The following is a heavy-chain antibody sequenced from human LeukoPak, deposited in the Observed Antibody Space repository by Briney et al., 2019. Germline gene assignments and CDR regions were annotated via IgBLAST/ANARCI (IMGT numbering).Heavy chain of an antibody. CDR3: ARQNDFRLDY. D-gene: IGHD3-3*01. Sequence: GESLKISCKGSGYTFNLYWIGWVRQMPGKGLEWMGIIYPGDSDTIYSPSFQGQVTISADKSINTAYLQWSSLKASDTAIYYCARQNDFRLDYWGQGTLVTVSS. V-gene: IGHV5-51*01. CDR2: IYPGDSDT. J-gene: IGHJ4*02. CDR1: GYTFNLYW.